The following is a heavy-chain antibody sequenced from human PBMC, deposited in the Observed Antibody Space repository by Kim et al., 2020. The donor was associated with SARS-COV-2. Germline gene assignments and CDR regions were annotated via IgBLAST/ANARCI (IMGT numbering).Heavy chain of an antibody. Sequence: SETLSLTCTVSGGSISSGGYYWSWIRQHPGKGLEWIGYIYYSGSTYYNPSLKSRVTISVDTSKNQFSMKLSSVTAADTAVYYCARDSLYGDYDYWGQGTLVTVSS. J-gene: IGHJ4*02. CDR3: ARDSLYGDYDY. CDR1: GGSISSGGYY. D-gene: IGHD4-17*01. CDR2: IYYSGST. V-gene: IGHV4-31*03.